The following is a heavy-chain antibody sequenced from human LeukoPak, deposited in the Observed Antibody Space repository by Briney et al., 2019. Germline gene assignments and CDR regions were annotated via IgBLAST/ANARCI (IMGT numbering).Heavy chain of an antibody. CDR3: ATSAGTGGAYYYYYMDV. Sequence: AAVKVSCKASGYTFTCYYIHWVRHPPGQGLEWMGWTNPNSGGTNYAQKFQVRVSMNRETSISTDYMELRRLRSDDTAVYYCATSAGTGGAYYYYYMDVWGKGTTVTVSS. CDR1: GYTFTCYY. D-gene: IGHD6-13*01. CDR2: TNPNSGGT. V-gene: IGHV1-2*02. J-gene: IGHJ6*03.